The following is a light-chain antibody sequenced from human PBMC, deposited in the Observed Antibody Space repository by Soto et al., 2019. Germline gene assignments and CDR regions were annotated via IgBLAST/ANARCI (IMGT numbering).Light chain of an antibody. CDR2: DAS. J-gene: IGKJ1*01. CDR1: QSISGC. CDR3: QQYSSYWT. Sequence: DIRMTQSPSTLSASVGDRVTITCRASQSISGCLAWYQQKPGKAPKLLVYDASNLESGVPSRFSGSGSGTEFTLTISRLQPDDFATYYCQQYSSYWTFGQGTKVDIK. V-gene: IGKV1-5*01.